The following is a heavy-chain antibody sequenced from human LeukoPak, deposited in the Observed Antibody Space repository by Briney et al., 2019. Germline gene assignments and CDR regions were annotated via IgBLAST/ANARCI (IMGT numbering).Heavy chain of an antibody. CDR2: INHSGST. Sequence: SETLSLTCAVYGGSFSGYYWSWIRQPPGKGLEWIGEINHSGSTNYNPSLKSRVTISVDTSKNQFSLKLSSVTAADTAVYYCARDVVATFYWYFDLWGRGTLVTVSS. CDR1: GGSFSGYY. J-gene: IGHJ2*01. V-gene: IGHV4-34*01. CDR3: ARDVVATFYWYFDL. D-gene: IGHD5-12*01.